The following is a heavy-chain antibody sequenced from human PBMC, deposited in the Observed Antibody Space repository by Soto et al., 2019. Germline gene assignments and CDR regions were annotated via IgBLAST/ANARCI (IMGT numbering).Heavy chain of an antibody. V-gene: IGHV4-30-4*01. J-gene: IGHJ5*02. D-gene: IGHD5-18*01. CDR2: IYYSGST. Sequence: QVQLQESGPGLVKSSQTLSLTCTVSGGSINSGDYYWSWIRQPPGKGLEWIGYIYYSGSTYYKPSLKSRLTISLDTSKNQVSLKLSSVTAADTAVYYCARFNSYGNWFDPWGQGTLVTVSS. CDR1: GGSINSGDYY. CDR3: ARFNSYGNWFDP.